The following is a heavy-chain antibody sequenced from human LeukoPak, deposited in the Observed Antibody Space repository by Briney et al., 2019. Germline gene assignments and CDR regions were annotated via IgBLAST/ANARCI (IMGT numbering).Heavy chain of an antibody. J-gene: IGHJ4*02. CDR1: GFTFSSYW. Sequence: GGSLRLSCAASGFTFSSYWMHWVRQAPGKGLVWVSRINSDGSSTSYADSVKGRFTISRDNAKNTLYLQMNSLRAEDTAVCYCARGIVGANSFLWGQGTLVTVSS. CDR2: INSDGSST. D-gene: IGHD1-26*01. CDR3: ARGIVGANSFL. V-gene: IGHV3-74*01.